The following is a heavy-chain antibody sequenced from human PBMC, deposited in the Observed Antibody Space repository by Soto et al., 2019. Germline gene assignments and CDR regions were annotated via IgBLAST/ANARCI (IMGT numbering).Heavy chain of an antibody. D-gene: IGHD3-9*01. V-gene: IGHV3-23*01. Sequence: GGSLRLSCAASGFPFSSYAMSWVRQAPGKGLEWVSAISGSGGSTYYADSVKGRFTISRDNSKNTLYLQMNSLRAEDTAVYYCAKDPRYFDWLLVFDYWGQGTLVTVSS. CDR2: ISGSGGST. CDR1: GFPFSSYA. J-gene: IGHJ4*02. CDR3: AKDPRYFDWLLVFDY.